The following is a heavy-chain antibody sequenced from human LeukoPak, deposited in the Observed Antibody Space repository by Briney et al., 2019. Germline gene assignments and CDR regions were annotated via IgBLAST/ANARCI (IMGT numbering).Heavy chain of an antibody. V-gene: IGHV1-46*01. CDR3: ARSIGYYDFWSGKQFGY. CDR1: GYTFTSYY. CDR2: INPSGGST. D-gene: IGHD3-3*01. Sequence: GASVKVSCKASGYTFTSYYMHWVRQAPGQGLEWMGIINPSGGSTSYAQKFQGRVTMTRDTSTSTVYMELSSLRSEDTAVYYCARSIGYYDFWSGKQFGYWGQGTLVTVSS. J-gene: IGHJ4*02.